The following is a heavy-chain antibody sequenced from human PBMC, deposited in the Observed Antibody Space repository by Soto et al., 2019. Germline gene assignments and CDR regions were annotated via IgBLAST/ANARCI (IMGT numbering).Heavy chain of an antibody. J-gene: IGHJ4*02. CDR1: GGSISSYY. CDR2: IYYSGST. D-gene: IGHD6-13*01. V-gene: IGHV4-59*08. CDR3: ARMYSSSWAVDY. Sequence: PSETLSLTCTVSGGSISSYYWIWIRQPPGKGLEWIGYIYYSGSTNYNPSLKSRVTISVDTSKNQFSLKLSSVTAADTAVYYCARMYSSSWAVDYWGQGTLVTVSS.